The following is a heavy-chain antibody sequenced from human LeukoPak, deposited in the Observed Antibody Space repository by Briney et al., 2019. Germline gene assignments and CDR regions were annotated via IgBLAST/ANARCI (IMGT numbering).Heavy chain of an antibody. CDR3: ARGRSGSGSYDNFDY. D-gene: IGHD3-10*01. Sequence: SETQSLTCAVYGGSFSGYYWSWIRQPPGKGLEWIGEINHSGSTNYNPSLKSRVTISVDTSKNQFSLKLSSVTAADTAVYYCARGRSGSGSYDNFDYWGQGTLVTVSS. CDR2: INHSGST. V-gene: IGHV4-34*01. CDR1: GGSFSGYY. J-gene: IGHJ4*02.